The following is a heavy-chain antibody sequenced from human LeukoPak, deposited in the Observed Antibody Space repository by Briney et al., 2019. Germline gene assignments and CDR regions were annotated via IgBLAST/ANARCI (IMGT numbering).Heavy chain of an antibody. Sequence: GGSLRLSCAASGFTFSTAWMFWVRQAPGKGLEWVATIKQDGSEKHYLDSVKGRFTISRDNAENSLYLQMNSLRAEDTAVYYCARSSYDPYYYYGMDVWGQGTTVTVSS. CDR2: IKQDGSEK. V-gene: IGHV3-7*01. J-gene: IGHJ6*02. CDR3: ARSSYDPYYYYGMDV. D-gene: IGHD5-12*01. CDR1: GFTFSTAW.